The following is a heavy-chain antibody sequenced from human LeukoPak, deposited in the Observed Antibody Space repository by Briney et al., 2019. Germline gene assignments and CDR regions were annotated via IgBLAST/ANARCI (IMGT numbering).Heavy chain of an antibody. CDR3: ARGYDILTGDLYYFDY. Sequence: GASVKVSCKASGYTFTSYDINWVRQATGQGLEWMGWMNPNSGNTGYAQKFQGRVTMTSNTSISTAYMELSSLRSEDTAVYYCARGYDILTGDLYYFDYWGQGTLVTVSS. J-gene: IGHJ4*02. V-gene: IGHV1-8*01. CDR2: MNPNSGNT. D-gene: IGHD3-9*01. CDR1: GYTFTSYD.